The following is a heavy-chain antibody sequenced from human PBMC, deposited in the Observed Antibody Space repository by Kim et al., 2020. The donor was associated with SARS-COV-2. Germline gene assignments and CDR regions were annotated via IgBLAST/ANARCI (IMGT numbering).Heavy chain of an antibody. Sequence: KGRLTISRDDSKSIAYLQMNSLKTEETAVYYCTRVAIDDILTGYYLIFDYWGQGTLVTVSS. CDR3: TRVAIDDILTGYYLIFDY. V-gene: IGHV3-49*02. J-gene: IGHJ4*02. D-gene: IGHD3-9*01.